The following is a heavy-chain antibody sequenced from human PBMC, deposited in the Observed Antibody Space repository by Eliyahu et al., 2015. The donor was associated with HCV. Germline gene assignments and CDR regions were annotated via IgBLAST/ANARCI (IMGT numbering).Heavy chain of an antibody. CDR2: ITPIVGKG. CDR3: ARDLSPVADANNLLT. J-gene: IGHJ5*02. CDR1: GGTFSRYG. D-gene: IGHD5-24*01. Sequence: EVKKPGSSVKVSCKASGGTFSRYGISWVRQAPGQGLEWMGRITPIVGKGNSAQKFQGRVTITADTSTNTVYMELSSLRSEDTAVYYCARDLSPVADANNLLTWGQGTLVTSPQ. V-gene: IGHV1-69*04.